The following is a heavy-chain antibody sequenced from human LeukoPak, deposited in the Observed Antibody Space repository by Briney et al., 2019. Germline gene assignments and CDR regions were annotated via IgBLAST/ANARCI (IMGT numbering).Heavy chain of an antibody. CDR3: AKGSGNGYGSGPFDY. V-gene: IGHV3-23*01. CDR1: GFTFSNSG. J-gene: IGHJ4*02. CDR2: ISTDAGET. D-gene: IGHD3-10*01. Sequence: GGSLRLSCAASGFTFSNSGMSWVRQAPGKGLEWVSAISTDAGETHYADSVKGRFTISRDNSKNTVSLQMSSLGAEDTALYYCAKGSGNGYGSGPFDYWGQGTLVTVSS.